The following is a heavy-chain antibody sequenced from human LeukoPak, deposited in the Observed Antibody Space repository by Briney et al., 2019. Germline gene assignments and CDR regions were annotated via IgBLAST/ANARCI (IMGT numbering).Heavy chain of an antibody. J-gene: IGHJ5*02. CDR3: ARGTTVTMNWFDP. V-gene: IGHV4-30-2*01. CDR2: IYHSGST. D-gene: IGHD4-17*01. CDR1: GGSISSGGYS. Sequence: SETLSLTCAVSGGSISSGGYSWSWIRQPPGKGLEWIGYIYHSGSTYYNPSLKSRVTISVDRSKNQFSLKLSSVTAADTAVYDCARGTTVTMNWFDPWGQGTLVTVSS.